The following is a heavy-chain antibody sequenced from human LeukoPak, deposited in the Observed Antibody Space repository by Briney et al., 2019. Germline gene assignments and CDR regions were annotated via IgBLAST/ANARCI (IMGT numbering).Heavy chain of an antibody. V-gene: IGHV4-34*01. CDR1: GGSFSGYY. CDR2: INHSGST. CDR3: AIGYTAIDAFDI. Sequence: PSETLSLTCAVYGGSFSGYYWSWIRQPPGKGLEWIGEINHSGSTNYNPSLKSRVTISVDTSKNQFSLKLSSVIAADTAVYYCAIGYTAIDAFDIWGQGTMVTVSS. D-gene: IGHD3-16*02. J-gene: IGHJ3*02.